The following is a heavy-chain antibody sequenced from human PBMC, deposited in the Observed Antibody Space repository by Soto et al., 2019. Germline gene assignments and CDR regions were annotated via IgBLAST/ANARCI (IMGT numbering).Heavy chain of an antibody. V-gene: IGHV3-23*01. D-gene: IGHD1-20*01. J-gene: IGHJ3*02. CDR3: AKVYQPLTGLYYDAFDI. CDR2: ISGSGGST. Sequence: GGSLRLSCAASGFTFSSYVMSWVRQAPGKGLEWVSAISGSGGSTYYADSVKGRFTISRDNSKNTLYLQMNSLRAEDTAVYYCAKVYQPLTGLYYDAFDIWGQGTMVTVSS. CDR1: GFTFSSYV.